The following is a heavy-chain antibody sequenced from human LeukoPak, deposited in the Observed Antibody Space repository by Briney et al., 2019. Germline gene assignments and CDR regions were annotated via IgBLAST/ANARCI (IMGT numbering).Heavy chain of an antibody. CDR1: GFTFSDYY. J-gene: IGHJ2*01. D-gene: IGHD5-24*01. CDR3: AILPPGRWLRYWYFDL. Sequence: GGSLRLSCAASGFTFSDYYMSWIRQALGKGLECISYISSSGSITHYADSVKGRFTISRDNAKNSLYLQMNSLRDEDTAVYYCAILPPGRWLRYWYFDLWGRGTLVTVSS. V-gene: IGHV3-11*01. CDR2: ISSSGSIT.